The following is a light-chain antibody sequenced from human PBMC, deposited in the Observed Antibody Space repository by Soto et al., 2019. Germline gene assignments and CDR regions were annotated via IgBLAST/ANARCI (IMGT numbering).Light chain of an antibody. CDR2: GAS. CDR3: QHYNNWLGT. J-gene: IGKJ4*01. V-gene: IGKV3-15*01. CDR1: QSVISS. Sequence: MTQSPSSLSASVGDRVTPSCRASQSVISSIAGYQQQLGQDNRLLIYGASTRATGIPARFSGSGSGTEFFLTSSSLQSEDFAMYYCQHYNNWLGTFGGGTKVDIK.